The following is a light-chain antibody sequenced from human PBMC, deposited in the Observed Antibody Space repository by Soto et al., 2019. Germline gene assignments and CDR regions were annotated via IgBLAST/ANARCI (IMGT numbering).Light chain of an antibody. Sequence: EIVLTQSPGTLSLSPGERATLSCRASQSVSSSYLVWYQQKPGQAPRLLIYGASSRATGIPDRFSGSGSGTDSTLTISRLEPEDFAVYYSQQYGSSPYTFGQGTRLEIK. CDR3: QQYGSSPYT. V-gene: IGKV3-20*01. CDR1: QSVSSSY. CDR2: GAS. J-gene: IGKJ2*01.